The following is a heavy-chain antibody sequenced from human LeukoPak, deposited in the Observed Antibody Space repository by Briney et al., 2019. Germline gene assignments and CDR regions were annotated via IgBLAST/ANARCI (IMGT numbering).Heavy chain of an antibody. CDR3: ARDSEGVCSGGSCYSPINWFDP. CDR1: GDSVSSKSAA. V-gene: IGHV6-1*01. CDR2: TYYRSKWYN. Sequence: SQTLSLTCAISGDSVSSKSAAWNWIRQSPSRGLEWLGRTYYRSKWYNDYAVSVKSRITINPDTSKNQFSLQLNSVTPEDTAVYYCARDSEGVCSGGSCYSPINWFDPWGQGTLVTVSS. D-gene: IGHD2-15*01. J-gene: IGHJ5*02.